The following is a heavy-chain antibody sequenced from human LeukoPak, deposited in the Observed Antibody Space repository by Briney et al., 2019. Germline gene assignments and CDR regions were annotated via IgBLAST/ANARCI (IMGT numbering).Heavy chain of an antibody. CDR2: IYYSGST. D-gene: IGHD3-3*01. CDR1: GGSISSGGYY. V-gene: IGHV4-31*03. CDR3: ARRHPIFGVVMNAFDI. Sequence: PSETLSLTCTVSGGSISSGGYYWSWLRQHPGKGLEWIGYIYYSGSTYYNPSLKSRVTISVDTSKNQFSLKLSSVTAADTAVYYCARRHPIFGVVMNAFDIWGQGTMVTVSS. J-gene: IGHJ3*02.